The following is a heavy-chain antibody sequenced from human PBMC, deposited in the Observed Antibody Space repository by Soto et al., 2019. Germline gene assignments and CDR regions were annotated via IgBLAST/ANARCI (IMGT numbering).Heavy chain of an antibody. J-gene: IGHJ4*02. CDR2: IIPILGIA. D-gene: IGHD2-21*02. CDR1: GGTFSSYT. CDR3: ASRYRTADD. V-gene: IGHV1-69*02. Sequence: QVQLVQSGAEVKKPGSSVKVSCKASGGTFSSYTISWVRQAPGQGLEWMGRIIPILGIANYAQKFQGRVTVTADKSTSTAYMELSSLRSEDKAVYSCASRYRTADDWGQGTLVTVSS.